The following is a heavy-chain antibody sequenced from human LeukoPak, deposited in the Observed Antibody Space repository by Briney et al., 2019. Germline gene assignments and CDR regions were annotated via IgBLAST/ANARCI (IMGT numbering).Heavy chain of an antibody. J-gene: IGHJ3*02. CDR1: GFTFSSYA. CDR2: ISGGGGNT. Sequence: GGALRLSCAASGFTFSSYAMTWVRPGPGEGLEWVSDISGGGGNTYYADSVKGRFTISRDNSKNTLYLQMHSLRAEDTAVYYCAIYSGYGTNAFDIWGQGTMVTVSS. CDR3: AIYSGYGTNAFDI. D-gene: IGHD5-12*01. V-gene: IGHV3-23*01.